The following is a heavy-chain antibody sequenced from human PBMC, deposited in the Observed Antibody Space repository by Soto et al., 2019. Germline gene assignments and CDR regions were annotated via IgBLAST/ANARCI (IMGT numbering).Heavy chain of an antibody. Sequence: PGGSLSLSCAASGFTFSSYSMNWVRQAPGKGLEWVSSISSSSSYIYYADSVKGRFTISRDNAKNSLYLQMNSLRAEDTAVYYCARDWAVTTGMDVWGQGTTVTVSS. CDR2: ISSSSSYI. J-gene: IGHJ6*02. CDR3: ARDWAVTTGMDV. D-gene: IGHD4-4*01. V-gene: IGHV3-21*01. CDR1: GFTFSSYS.